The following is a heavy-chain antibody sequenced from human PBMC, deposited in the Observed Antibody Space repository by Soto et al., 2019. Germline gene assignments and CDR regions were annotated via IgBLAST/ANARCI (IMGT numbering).Heavy chain of an antibody. Sequence: PGGSLRLSCAASGFTFSSYAMSWVRQAPGKGLEWVSAISGSGGSTYYADSVKGRFTISRDNSKNTLYLQMNSLRAEDTAVYYCAKCRRYSSSWSTYLGDYYYGMDVSGQGTTVTVSS. V-gene: IGHV3-23*01. CDR1: GFTFSSYA. D-gene: IGHD6-13*01. J-gene: IGHJ6*02. CDR2: ISGSGGST. CDR3: AKCRRYSSSWSTYLGDYYYGMDV.